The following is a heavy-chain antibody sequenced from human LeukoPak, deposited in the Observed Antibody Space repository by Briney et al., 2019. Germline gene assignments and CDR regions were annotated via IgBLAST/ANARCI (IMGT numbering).Heavy chain of an antibody. D-gene: IGHD4-17*01. CDR3: ARGDPPTRVGY. Sequence: AGGSLRLSCAASGFTFSSYGMHWVRQAPGKGLEWVAVIWYDGSNKYYADSVKGRFTISRDNSKNTLYLQMNSLRAEDTAVYYCARGDPPTRVGYWGQGTLVTVSS. V-gene: IGHV3-33*01. CDR1: GFTFSSYG. J-gene: IGHJ4*02. CDR2: IWYDGSNK.